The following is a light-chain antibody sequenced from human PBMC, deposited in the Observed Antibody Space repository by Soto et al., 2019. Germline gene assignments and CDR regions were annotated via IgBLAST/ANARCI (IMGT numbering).Light chain of an antibody. CDR1: SSNIGAGYD. Sequence: QAVVTQPPSVSGAPGQRVTISCTGSSSNIGAGYDVHWYQQLPGTAPKLLIYGNNNRPSGVPDRFSGSKSATSASLAITGLQAEDEADYYCQSSDSSLSGWVFGGGTKLTVL. J-gene: IGLJ3*02. CDR2: GNN. CDR3: QSSDSSLSGWV. V-gene: IGLV1-40*01.